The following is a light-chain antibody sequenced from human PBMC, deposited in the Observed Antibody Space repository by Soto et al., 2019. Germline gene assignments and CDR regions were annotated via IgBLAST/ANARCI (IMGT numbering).Light chain of an antibody. CDR2: HNS. J-gene: IGLJ2*01. CDR1: NIGFKS. Sequence: SYELTQPPSVSVAPGQTARINCEGNNIGFKSVHWYHQKPGQAPVLVVYHNSDRPSGIPERFSGSNSANTATLTISRVEAGDEADYYCQVWDSTSDHVEFGGGTKLTVL. CDR3: QVWDSTSDHVE. V-gene: IGLV3-21*02.